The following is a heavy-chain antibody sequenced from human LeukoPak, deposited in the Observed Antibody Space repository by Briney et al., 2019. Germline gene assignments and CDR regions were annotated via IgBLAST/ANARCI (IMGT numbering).Heavy chain of an antibody. CDR2: ISGSGGST. V-gene: IGHV3-23*01. CDR1: GFTFSSYA. CDR3: AKGIPFGELDLNYFDY. Sequence: GGSLRLSCAASGFTFSSYAMSWVRQAPGKGLEWVSAISGSGGSTYYADSVKGRFTISRDNSKNTLYLQMNSLRAEDTAVYYCAKGIPFGELDLNYFDYWGQGTLVTVSS. J-gene: IGHJ4*02. D-gene: IGHD3-10*01.